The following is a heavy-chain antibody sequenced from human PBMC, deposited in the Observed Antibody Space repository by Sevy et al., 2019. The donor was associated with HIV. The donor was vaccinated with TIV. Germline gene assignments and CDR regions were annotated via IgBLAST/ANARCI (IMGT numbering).Heavy chain of an antibody. J-gene: IGHJ6*02. Sequence: ASVKVSCKASGYTFTSYYMHWVRQAPGQGLEWMGIINPSGGSTSYAQKFQGRVTMTRDTSTSTVYMELSSPRSEDTDVYYCSRDRKPAPSTHDSRSLGYYSAMDVWGQGTTVTISS. V-gene: IGHV1-46*03. CDR3: SRDRKPAPSTHDSRSLGYYSAMDV. CDR2: INPSGGST. D-gene: IGHD3-22*01. CDR1: GYTFTSYY.